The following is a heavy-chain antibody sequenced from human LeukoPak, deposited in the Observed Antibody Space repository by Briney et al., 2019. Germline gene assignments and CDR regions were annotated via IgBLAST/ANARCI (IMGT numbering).Heavy chain of an antibody. CDR1: GYTFTVYY. CDR3: TRDYGDYVVSFDP. D-gene: IGHD4-17*01. Sequence: EASVNVSCERSGYTFTVYYMRGGRQAPGQGLEWMGWINPNSGDTNYAQKFQGRVTMTRDTSVSTVYMELSRLRSDDTAVYYCTRDYGDYVVSFDPCGHGTLVSVSS. CDR2: INPNSGDT. J-gene: IGHJ5*02. V-gene: IGHV1-2*02.